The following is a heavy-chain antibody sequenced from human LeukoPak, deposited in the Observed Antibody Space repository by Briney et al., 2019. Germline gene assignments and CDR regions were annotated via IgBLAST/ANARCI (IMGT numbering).Heavy chain of an antibody. Sequence: GSLRLSCAASGFTFSGSAMHWVRQASGKGLEWVGRIRSKANSYATAYAASVKGRFTISRDDSKNTAYLQMNSLRAEDTAVYYCAKVGENSGWTPYEGNYYYYMDVWGKGTTVTISS. CDR1: GFTFSGSA. D-gene: IGHD6-19*01. V-gene: IGHV3-73*01. J-gene: IGHJ6*03. CDR2: IRSKANSYAT. CDR3: AKVGENSGWTPYEGNYYYYMDV.